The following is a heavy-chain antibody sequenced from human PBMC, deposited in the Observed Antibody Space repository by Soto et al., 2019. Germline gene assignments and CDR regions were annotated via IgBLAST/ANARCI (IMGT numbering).Heavy chain of an antibody. V-gene: IGHV1-69*13. CDR2: IIPIFGTA. CDR3: ASSHRSRRDYSYGHFDY. Sequence: GASVKVSCKASGGTFSSYAISWVRQAPGQGLEWMGGIIPIFGTANYAQKFQGRVTITADESTSTAYMELSSLRSEDTAVYYCASSHRSRRDYSYGHFDYWGQGTLVTVSS. CDR1: GGTFSSYA. D-gene: IGHD5-18*01. J-gene: IGHJ4*02.